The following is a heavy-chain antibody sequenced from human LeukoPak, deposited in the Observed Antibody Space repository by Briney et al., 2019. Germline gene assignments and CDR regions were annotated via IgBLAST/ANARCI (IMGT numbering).Heavy chain of an antibody. D-gene: IGHD2-2*01. CDR3: ARDFVVVPAALY. V-gene: IGHV3-23*01. CDR2: ISGSGGST. J-gene: IGHJ4*02. CDR1: GFTFSSYA. Sequence: GGSLRLSCAASGFTFSSYAMSWVRQAPGKGLEWVSAISGSGGSTYYADSVKGRFTISRDNSKNTLYLQMNSLRAEDTAVYYCARDFVVVPAALYWGQGTLVTASS.